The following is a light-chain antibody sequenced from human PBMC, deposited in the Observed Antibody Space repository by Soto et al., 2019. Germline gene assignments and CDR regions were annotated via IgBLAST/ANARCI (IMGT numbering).Light chain of an antibody. CDR3: QHYNSYSEA. CDR2: KAS. J-gene: IGKJ1*01. V-gene: IGKV1-5*03. CDR1: QTISSW. Sequence: DIQMTQSPSTLSGSVGDRFTITCLASQTISSWFACYQQKPGKAPKLLIYKASTLKSGVPSRLSGSGSGQEFTLTISSLQPDDFATYYCQHYNSYSEAFGQVTKVDIK.